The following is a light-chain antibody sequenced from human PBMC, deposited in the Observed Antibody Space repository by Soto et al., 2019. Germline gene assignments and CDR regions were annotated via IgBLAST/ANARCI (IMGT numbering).Light chain of an antibody. CDR2: GAF. CDR3: QQRNIWPPVT. J-gene: IGKJ5*01. CDR1: PSVANF. Sequence: EIVLTQSPATLSLSPGERATLSCRASPSVANFVAWYQQKPGQGPRLLIYGAFNRATGIPARFSGSGSGTDFTLTISSLEPEDSAVYYCQQRNIWPPVTFGHGTRLEIK. V-gene: IGKV3-11*01.